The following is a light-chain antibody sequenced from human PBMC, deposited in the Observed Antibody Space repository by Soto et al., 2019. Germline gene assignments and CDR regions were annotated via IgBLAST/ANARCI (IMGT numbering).Light chain of an antibody. CDR2: DVS. CDR3: SSYTSSSTYV. Sequence: QSVLTQPASASGSPGQSITISCTGTSSDVGGYNYVSWYQQHPGKAPKLMIYDVSNRPSGVSNRFSGSKSGNTASLTISGLQAEDEADYYCSSYTSSSTYVFGTGNKVTVL. J-gene: IGLJ1*01. V-gene: IGLV2-14*01. CDR1: SSDVGGYNY.